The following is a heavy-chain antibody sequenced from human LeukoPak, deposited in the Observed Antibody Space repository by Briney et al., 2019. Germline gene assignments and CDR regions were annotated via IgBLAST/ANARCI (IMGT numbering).Heavy chain of an antibody. D-gene: IGHD4-17*01. V-gene: IGHV4-31*03. J-gene: IGHJ5*01. CDR1: GGSLSSGGYY. Sequence: PSQTRSLTCTVSGGSLSSGGYYWGWLRQHPGRGLEWFGYIYYSGSTYYNPVIKSRVTISGDTSKNQFSLKLSSVTAADTAGYYCASTVPRDNGFDSGGQGTVVTVS. CDR3: ASTVPRDNGFDS. CDR2: IYYSGST.